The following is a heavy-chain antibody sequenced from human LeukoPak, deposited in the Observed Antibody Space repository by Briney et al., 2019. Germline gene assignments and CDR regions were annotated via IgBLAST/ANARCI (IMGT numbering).Heavy chain of an antibody. J-gene: IGHJ4*02. CDR2: ISGSDDNT. V-gene: IGHV3-23*01. CDR3: ANDFDH. Sequence: PGGSLRLSCAASGFTFSSYSMNWVRQAPGKGLEWVSTISGSDDNTYYADSVKGRFTISRDISKNTLYLQMNSLRADDTALYYCANDFDHWGQGTLVTVPS. CDR1: GFTFSSYS.